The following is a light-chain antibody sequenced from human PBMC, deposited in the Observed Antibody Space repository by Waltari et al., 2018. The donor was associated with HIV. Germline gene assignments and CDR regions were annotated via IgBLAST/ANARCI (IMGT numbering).Light chain of an antibody. CDR2: AAS. J-gene: IGKJ2*01. CDR3: QQTYSLPFV. CDR1: QDIANK. V-gene: IGKV1-39*01. Sequence: DIQMTQSPPSLSASPTDKIIITCRASQDIANKVNWYQYRPGKPPRLLIGAASHLQRGGSSRFSGSGYGTDFTLTITSPQPEDFAHYFCQQTYSLPFVFGQGTKLEVK.